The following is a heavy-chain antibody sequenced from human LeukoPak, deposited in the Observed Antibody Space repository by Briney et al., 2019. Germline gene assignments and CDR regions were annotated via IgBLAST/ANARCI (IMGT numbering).Heavy chain of an antibody. J-gene: IGHJ4*02. V-gene: IGHV3-7*03. Sequence: GGSLRLSCAASGFTFSSYWMSWVRQAPGKGLEWVANIKQDGSEKYYVDSVKGRFTISRDNSKNTLYLQMNSLRAEDTAVYYCAKRPGTYYFDYWGQGTLVTVSS. CDR2: IKQDGSEK. CDR1: GFTFSSYW. CDR3: AKRPGTYYFDY. D-gene: IGHD3-10*01.